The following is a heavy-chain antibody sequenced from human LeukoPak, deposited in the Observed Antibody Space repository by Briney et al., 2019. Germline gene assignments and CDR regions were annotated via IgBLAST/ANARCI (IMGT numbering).Heavy chain of an antibody. CDR1: GFTFSSYE. CDR3: ARMEQGAFLDY. D-gene: IGHD1-26*01. V-gene: IGHV3-21*01. CDR2: ISSSSSYI. J-gene: IGHJ4*02. Sequence: GGSLRLSCAASGFTFSSYEMNWVRQAPGKGLEWVSSISSSSSYIYYADSVKGRFTISRDNAKNSLYLQMNSLRAEDTAVYYCARMEQGAFLDYWGQGTLVTVSS.